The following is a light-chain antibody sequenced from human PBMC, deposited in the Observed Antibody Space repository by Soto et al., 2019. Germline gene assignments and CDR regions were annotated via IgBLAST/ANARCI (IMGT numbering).Light chain of an antibody. V-gene: IGKV3-11*01. J-gene: IGKJ2*01. CDR1: QSVSSY. CDR2: DAS. CDR3: QQRSNWPPYT. Sequence: EIVLTQSPATLSLSPGERATLSCRASQSVSSYLAWYQQKPGQAPRLLIYDASNRATGIPARFSGSASGTDFTLTISSLEPEDFAVYYCQQRSNWPPYTFGQRTKLEIK.